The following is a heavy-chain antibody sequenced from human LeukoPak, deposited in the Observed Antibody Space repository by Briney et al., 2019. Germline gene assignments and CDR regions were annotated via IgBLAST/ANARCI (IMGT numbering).Heavy chain of an antibody. CDR2: IYYSGST. CDR3: ARDLSYGATGEFDY. J-gene: IGHJ4*02. Sequence: SETLSLTCTVPGGSISSSSYYWGWIRQPPGKGLEWIGSIYYSGSTYYNPSLKSRVTISVDTSKNQFSLKLSSVTAADAAVYYCARDLSYGATGEFDYWGQGTLVTVSS. CDR1: GGSISSSSYY. V-gene: IGHV4-39*07. D-gene: IGHD1-26*01.